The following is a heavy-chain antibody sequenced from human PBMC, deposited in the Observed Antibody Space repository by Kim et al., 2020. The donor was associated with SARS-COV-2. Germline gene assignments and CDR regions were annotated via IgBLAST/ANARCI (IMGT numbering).Heavy chain of an antibody. V-gene: IGHV5-51*01. Sequence: GESLKISCTGSGFSFTSYWIAWVRQMPGKGLEWMGIIYPGDSDTRYSPSFQGQVTISADTSITTAYLQWSSLKASDTAIYYCARPGPLKGSGSYLSYWGQGTLVTVSS. J-gene: IGHJ4*02. D-gene: IGHD3-10*01. CDR1: GFSFTSYW. CDR3: ARPGPLKGSGSYLSY. CDR2: IYPGDSDT.